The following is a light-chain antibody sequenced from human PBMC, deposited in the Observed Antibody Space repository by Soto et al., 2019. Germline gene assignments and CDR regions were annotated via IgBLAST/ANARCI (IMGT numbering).Light chain of an antibody. Sequence: QSVLTQPPSVSGAPGQRVTIFCTGSSSNIGAGFDVHWYQQLPGTAPKLLIYSNNIRPSGVPDRFSGSKSGTSASLAITGLQADDEADYYCQSYDSSLSGSGFGTGTKLTVL. CDR2: SNN. J-gene: IGLJ1*01. CDR3: QSYDSSLSGSG. V-gene: IGLV1-40*01. CDR1: SSNIGAGFD.